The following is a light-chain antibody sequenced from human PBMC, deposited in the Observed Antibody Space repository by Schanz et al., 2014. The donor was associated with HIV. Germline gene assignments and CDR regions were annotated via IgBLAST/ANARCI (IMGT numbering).Light chain of an antibody. CDR3: QQLNSYPLT. CDR1: QDISTY. J-gene: IGKJ3*01. CDR2: AAS. Sequence: DIQLSQSPSFLSASVGDRVTVTCRASQDISTYLAWYQQKPGKAPNLLIYAASTLHTGVPLRFSGSGSGTDFTLTINGLQPDDFATYYCQQLNSYPLTFGPGTKVDIK. V-gene: IGKV1-9*01.